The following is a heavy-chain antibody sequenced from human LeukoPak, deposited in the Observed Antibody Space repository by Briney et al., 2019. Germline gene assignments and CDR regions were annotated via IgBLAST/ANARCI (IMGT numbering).Heavy chain of an antibody. CDR2: IIPIFGTA. V-gene: IGHV1-69*05. D-gene: IGHD5-24*01. CDR3: ARGGVEMATRDGVACDI. CDR1: GGTFSSYA. J-gene: IGHJ6*04. Sequence: GSSVKVSCKASGGTFSSYAISWVRQAPGQGLEWMGRIIPIFGTANYAQKFQGRVTITTDESTSTAYMELSSLRSEDTAVYYCARGGVEMATRDGVACDIWGKGTTVTVSS.